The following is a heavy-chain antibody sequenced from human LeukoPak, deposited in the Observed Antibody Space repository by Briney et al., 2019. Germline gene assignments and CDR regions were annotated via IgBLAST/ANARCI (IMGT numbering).Heavy chain of an antibody. V-gene: IGHV7-4-1*02. CDR3: ARVVDYYDSSGPRGWDAFDI. Sequence: GASVKVSCKASGYIFDIYAIIWVRQAPGQGLEWVGWINTNTGNPTCAQGFTGRFVFSLDTSVNTAYLQISSLKAEDTAVYYCARVVDYYDSSGPRGWDAFDIWGQGTMVTVSS. D-gene: IGHD3-22*01. CDR1: GYIFDIYA. J-gene: IGHJ3*02. CDR2: INTNTGNP.